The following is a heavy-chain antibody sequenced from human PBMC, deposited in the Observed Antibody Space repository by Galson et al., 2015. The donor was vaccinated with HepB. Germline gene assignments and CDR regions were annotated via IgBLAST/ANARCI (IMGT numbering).Heavy chain of an antibody. V-gene: IGHV3-64*01. CDR1: GFTFSSYA. CDR3: ANDGPSTGWPYYFYYYIDV. J-gene: IGHJ6*03. CDR2: INSNGGST. D-gene: IGHD2-8*02. Sequence: SLSLSCAASGFTFSSYAMHWVRQAPGKGLEYVSAINSNGGSTYYANSVKGRFTISRDNSKNTLFLQMGDLRAEDMAVYYCANDGPSTGWPYYFYYYIDVWGKGTTVTVSS.